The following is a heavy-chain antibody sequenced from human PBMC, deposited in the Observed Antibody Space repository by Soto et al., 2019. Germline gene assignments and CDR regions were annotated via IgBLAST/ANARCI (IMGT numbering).Heavy chain of an antibody. CDR2: IIPIFGTA. CDR3: ASNLRGEYQDYSYYGMDV. J-gene: IGHJ6*02. V-gene: IGHV1-69*13. D-gene: IGHD2-2*01. Sequence: GASVKVSCKASGGTFSSYAISWVRQAPGQGLEWMGGIIPIFGTANYAQKFQGRVTITADESTSTAYMELSSLRSEDTAVYYCASNLRGEYQDYSYYGMDVWGQGTTVTVSS. CDR1: GGTFSSYA.